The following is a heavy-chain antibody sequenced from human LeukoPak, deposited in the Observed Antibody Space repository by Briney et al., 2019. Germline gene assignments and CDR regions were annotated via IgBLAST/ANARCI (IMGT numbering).Heavy chain of an antibody. CDR1: GGSFSGYY. Sequence: PSETLSLTCAVYGGSFSGYYWSWIRQPPGKGLEWVGEINHSGSTNYNPPLKSRVTISVDTSKNHFSLKLSSVTAADTAVYYCARKGYSSSWYYFDYWCQGTLVTVSS. D-gene: IGHD6-13*01. CDR3: ARKGYSSSWYYFDY. J-gene: IGHJ4*02. V-gene: IGHV4-34*01. CDR2: INHSGST.